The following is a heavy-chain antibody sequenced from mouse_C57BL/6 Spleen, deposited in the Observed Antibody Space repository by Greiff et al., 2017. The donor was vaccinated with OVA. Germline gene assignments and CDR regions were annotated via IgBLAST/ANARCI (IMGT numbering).Heavy chain of an antibody. D-gene: IGHD2-3*01. V-gene: IGHV5-17*01. J-gene: IGHJ1*03. CDR2: ISSGSSTI. CDR3: ARNDGYYGNFYV. Sequence: EVMLVESGGGLVKPGGSLKLSCAASGFTFSDYGMHWVRQAPEKGLEWVAYISSGSSTIYYADTVKGRFTISRDNAKNTLFLQMTSLRSEDTAMYYCARNDGYYGNFYVWGTGTTVTVSS. CDR1: GFTFSDYG.